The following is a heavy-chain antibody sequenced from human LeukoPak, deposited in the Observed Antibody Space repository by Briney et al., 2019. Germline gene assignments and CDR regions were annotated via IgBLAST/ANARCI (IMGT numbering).Heavy chain of an antibody. J-gene: IGHJ4*02. Sequence: GGSLRLSCAASGFTFSSYSMNWVRQAPGKGLEWVSSISSSSSYIYYADSVKGRFTISRDNAKNSLYLQMNSLRAEDTAVYYCASKNSSSWDGDYWGQGTLVTVSS. CDR1: GFTFSSYS. D-gene: IGHD6-13*01. V-gene: IGHV3-21*01. CDR2: ISSSSSYI. CDR3: ASKNSSSWDGDY.